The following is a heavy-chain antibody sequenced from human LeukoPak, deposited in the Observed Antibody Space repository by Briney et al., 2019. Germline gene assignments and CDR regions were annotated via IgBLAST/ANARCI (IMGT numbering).Heavy chain of an antibody. Sequence: ASVKVSCKASGYNFAHNIHWVRQAPGQGHEFMGWINPKNGGTKYAQNFQGRVTMTRGTSISTVYMELSSLGSDDTAVYYCVVSIQAAAIPAFDSWGQGTLVTVSS. D-gene: IGHD6-25*01. CDR3: VVSIQAAAIPAFDS. CDR2: INPKNGGT. V-gene: IGHV1-2*02. CDR1: GYNFAHN. J-gene: IGHJ4*02.